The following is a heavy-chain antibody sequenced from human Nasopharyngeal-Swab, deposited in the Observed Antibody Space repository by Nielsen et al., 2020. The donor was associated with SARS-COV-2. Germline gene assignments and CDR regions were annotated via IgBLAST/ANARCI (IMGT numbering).Heavy chain of an antibody. CDR2: MNPKSGDV. D-gene: IGHD3-16*01. J-gene: IGHJ5*02. CDR3: ARGAFGLGHSWFDP. Sequence: SVKVSCKSSGYTFSRNDINWVRQATGQGLEWMGWMNPKSGDVGYAQKFQGRVTMTRNTSTTTAYMELSSLRHEDTAIYYCARGAFGLGHSWFDPWGQGTLVTVSS. V-gene: IGHV1-8*01. CDR1: GYTFSRND.